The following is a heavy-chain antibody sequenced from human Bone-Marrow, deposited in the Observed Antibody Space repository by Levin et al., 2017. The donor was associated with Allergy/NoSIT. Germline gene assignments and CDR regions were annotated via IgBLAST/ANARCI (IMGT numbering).Heavy chain of an antibody. D-gene: IGHD6-19*01. J-gene: IGHJ4*02. V-gene: IGHV1-18*01. Sequence: GESLKISCEASGYTFDTYGITWVRQAPGQGLEWVGWIAAYNGDTKFAQKFQGRVTMTTDTSTSTVSMELTSLRSDDTAVYYCARDWSAYGSGYRFKYWGQGTLVTVSS. CDR2: IAAYNGDT. CDR3: ARDWSAYGSGYRFKY. CDR1: GYTFDTYG.